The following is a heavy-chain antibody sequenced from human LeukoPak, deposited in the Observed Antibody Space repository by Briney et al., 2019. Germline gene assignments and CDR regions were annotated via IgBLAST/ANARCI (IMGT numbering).Heavy chain of an antibody. CDR1: GGSINTSNYY. Sequence: PSETLSLTCTVSGGSINTSNYYWGWIRQPPGKGLECIGYIHYTGSTNYNPSLKSRVTVSVDTSKSQFSLKLSSVTAADTAIYYCARGGYYGSGNDFRFDPWGQGTLVTVSS. CDR2: IHYTGST. D-gene: IGHD3-10*01. J-gene: IGHJ5*02. V-gene: IGHV4-61*05. CDR3: ARGGYYGSGNDFRFDP.